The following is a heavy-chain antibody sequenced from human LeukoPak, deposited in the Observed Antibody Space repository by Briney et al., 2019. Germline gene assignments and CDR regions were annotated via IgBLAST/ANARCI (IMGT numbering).Heavy chain of an antibody. CDR3: ARDTAGIDY. D-gene: IGHD6-13*01. CDR2: ISSNGGST. V-gene: IGHV3-64*01. Sequence: GGSLRLSCAASGLTFSSYAMHWVRQAPGKGLEYVSAISSNGGSTYYANSVKGRFTISRDNSKNTLYLQMGSLRAEDMAVYYCARDTAGIDYWGQGTLVTVSS. CDR1: GLTFSSYA. J-gene: IGHJ4*02.